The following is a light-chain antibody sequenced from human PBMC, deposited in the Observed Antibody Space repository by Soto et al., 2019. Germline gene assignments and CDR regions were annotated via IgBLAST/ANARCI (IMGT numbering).Light chain of an antibody. CDR1: SSDVGGYKY. J-gene: IGLJ2*01. CDR2: EVS. Sequence: QSALTQPPSASGSPGQSVTISCTGTSSDVGGYKYVSWYQQHPGKAPKLMIYEVSKRPSGVPDRFSGSASGNTASLTVSGLQAEDEADYYCSSYAGSNNVVFGGGTKVTVL. V-gene: IGLV2-8*01. CDR3: SSYAGSNNVV.